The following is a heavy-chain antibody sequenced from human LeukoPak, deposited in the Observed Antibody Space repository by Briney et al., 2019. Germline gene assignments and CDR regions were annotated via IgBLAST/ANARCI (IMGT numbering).Heavy chain of an antibody. CDR3: ARGPYYDSGMD. V-gene: IGHV4-34*01. CDR2: INHSGST. CDR1: GGSFSGYY. D-gene: IGHD3-22*01. J-gene: IGHJ4*02. Sequence: SETLSLTCAVYGGSFSGYYWSWIRQPPGKGLEWIGEINHSGSTNYNPSLKSRVTISVDASKNQFSLKLSSVTAADTAVYYCARGPYYDSGMDWGQGTLVTVSS.